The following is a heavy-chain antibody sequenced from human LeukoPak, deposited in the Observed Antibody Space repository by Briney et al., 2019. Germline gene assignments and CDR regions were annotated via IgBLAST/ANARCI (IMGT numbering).Heavy chain of an antibody. CDR3: ATTVVVPAAIFWFDP. CDR2: INPNSGGT. CDR1: GYTFTGYY. D-gene: IGHD2-2*01. V-gene: IGHV1-2*02. Sequence: ASVKVSCKASGYTFTGYYMHWVRQAPGQGLEWMGWINPNSGGTNYAQKFQGRVTMTRDTSISTAYVELSRLRSDDTAVYYCATTVVVPAAIFWFDPWGQGTLVTVSS. J-gene: IGHJ5*02.